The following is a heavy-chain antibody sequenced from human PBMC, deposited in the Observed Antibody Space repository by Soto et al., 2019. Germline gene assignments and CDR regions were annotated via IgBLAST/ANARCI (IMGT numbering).Heavy chain of an antibody. CDR2: ISAYNGNT. D-gene: IGHD3-3*02. J-gene: IGHJ6*02. CDR3: ARVPHFWSGWAYYYYGMDV. Sequence: VQLVQSGAEVKKPGASVKVSCKTSGYTFTSYGISWVRQAPGQGLEWMGWISAYNGNTNYAQKLQGRVTMTTDTSTSTAYMELRSLRSDDTAVYYCARVPHFWSGWAYYYYGMDVWGQGTTVTVSS. CDR1: GYTFTSYG. V-gene: IGHV1-18*04.